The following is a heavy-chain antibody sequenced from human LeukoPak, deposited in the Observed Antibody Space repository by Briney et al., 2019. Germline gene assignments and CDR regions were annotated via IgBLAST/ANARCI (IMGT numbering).Heavy chain of an antibody. CDR3: ARGFLRNNY. Sequence: SETLSLTCTVSGGSISSYYWSWIRQPPGKGLEWIGYIYYSGSTNYNPSLKSRVTISVDTSKNQFSLKLSSVTAADTAVYYCARGFLRNNYWGQGTLVTVSS. V-gene: IGHV4-59*01. CDR2: IYYSGST. D-gene: IGHD2/OR15-2a*01. J-gene: IGHJ4*02. CDR1: GGSISSYY.